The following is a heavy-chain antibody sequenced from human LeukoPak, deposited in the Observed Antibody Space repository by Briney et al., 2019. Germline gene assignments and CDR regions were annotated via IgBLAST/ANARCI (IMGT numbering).Heavy chain of an antibody. CDR2: ISGRGGST. J-gene: IGHJ6*02. CDR3: AKSPVPYCSGGSCYGMDV. D-gene: IGHD2-15*01. CDR1: GFTFSSYA. Sequence: GGSLRLSCAASGFTFSSYAMSWVRQAPGKGLEWVSVISGRGGSTYYADSVRGRFTISRDNSKNTLYLQVNSLRVEDTTGYYCAKSPVPYCSGGSCYGMDVWGQGTTVTVSS. V-gene: IGHV3-23*01.